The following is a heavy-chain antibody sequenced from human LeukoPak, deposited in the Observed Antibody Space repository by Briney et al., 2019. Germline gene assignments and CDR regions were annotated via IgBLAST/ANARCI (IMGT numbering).Heavy chain of an antibody. CDR2: ISGSGGST. D-gene: IGHD3-22*01. CDR1: GFTFSSYA. Sequence: PGGSLRLSCAASGFTFSSYAMSWVRQAPGKGLEWVSAISGSGGSTYYADSVKGRFTISRDNSKNTLYLQMNSLRAEDTAVYYCAKGSSGPLFGYYFDYWGQGTLVTVSS. CDR3: AKGSSGPLFGYYFDY. V-gene: IGHV3-23*01. J-gene: IGHJ4*02.